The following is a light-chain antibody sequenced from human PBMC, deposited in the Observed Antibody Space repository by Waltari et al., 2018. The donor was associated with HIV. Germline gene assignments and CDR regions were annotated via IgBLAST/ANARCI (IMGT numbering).Light chain of an antibody. V-gene: IGKV1-13*02. CDR3: QQFNSYPLT. CDR1: QVVSSA. Sequence: AILLTQSPSSLSASVGDRITITCRASQVVSSAFAWYQQKSRKPPKLLIYNVSSLKRGVPSRFSGSGSGTDFTLTITSLQPEDFATYYCQQFNSYPLTFGGGTRVEIK. J-gene: IGKJ4*01. CDR2: NVS.